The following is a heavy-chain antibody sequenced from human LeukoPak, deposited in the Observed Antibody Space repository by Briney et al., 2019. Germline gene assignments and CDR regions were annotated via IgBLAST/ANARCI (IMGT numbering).Heavy chain of an antibody. Sequence: GGSLRLSCAASGLSCFAMNWVRQAPGKGLEWVSFISSSSSTIYYADSVKGRFTISRDNAKNSLYLQMNSLRAEDTAVYYCARDRGGSYSAIDYWGQGTLVTVSS. CDR2: ISSSSSTI. CDR1: GLSCFA. J-gene: IGHJ4*02. D-gene: IGHD1-26*01. CDR3: ARDRGGSYSAIDY. V-gene: IGHV3-48*04.